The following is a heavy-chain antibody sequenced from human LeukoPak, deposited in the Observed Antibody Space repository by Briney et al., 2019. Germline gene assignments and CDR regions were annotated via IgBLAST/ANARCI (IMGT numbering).Heavy chain of an antibody. V-gene: IGHV3-15*01. J-gene: IGHJ5*02. CDR1: GFTFSNAW. CDR3: TTDQLDRLTIFTNWFDP. CDR2: IKSKTDGGTT. Sequence: GGSLRLSCAASGFTFSNAWMSWVRQAPGKGLEWVGRIKSKTDGGTTDYAAPVKGRFTISRDDSKNTLYLQMNSLKTEDTAVYYCTTDQLDRLTIFTNWFDPWGQGTLVTVSS. D-gene: IGHD3-3*01.